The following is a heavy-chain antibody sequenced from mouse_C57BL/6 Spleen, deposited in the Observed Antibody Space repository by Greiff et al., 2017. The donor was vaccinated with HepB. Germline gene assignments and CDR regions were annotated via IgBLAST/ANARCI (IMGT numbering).Heavy chain of an antibody. J-gene: IGHJ2*01. CDR1: GYSITSGYY. CDR2: ISYDGSN. Sequence: EVQLQESGPGLVKPSQSLSLTCSVTGYSITSGYYWNWIRQFPGNKLEWMGYISYDGSNNYNPSLKNRISITRDTSKNQFFLKLNSVTTEDTATYYCARGSLYYVDYWGQGTTLTVSS. CDR3: ARGSLYYVDY. D-gene: IGHD6-1*01. V-gene: IGHV3-6*01.